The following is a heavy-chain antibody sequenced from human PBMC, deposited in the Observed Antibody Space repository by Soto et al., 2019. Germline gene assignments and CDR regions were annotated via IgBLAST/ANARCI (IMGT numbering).Heavy chain of an antibody. J-gene: IGHJ5*02. Sequence: SETLSLTCTVSGGSISSYYWSWIRQPPGKGLEWIGYIYYSGSTNYNPSLKSRVTISVDTSKNQFSLKLSSVTAADTAVYYCARDNPPVGAIFGYNWFDPWGQGTLVTVSS. CDR2: IYYSGST. V-gene: IGHV4-59*01. D-gene: IGHD3-3*01. CDR1: GGSISSYY. CDR3: ARDNPPVGAIFGYNWFDP.